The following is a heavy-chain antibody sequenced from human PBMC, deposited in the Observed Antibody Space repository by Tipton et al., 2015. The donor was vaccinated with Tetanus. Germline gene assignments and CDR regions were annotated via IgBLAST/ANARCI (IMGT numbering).Heavy chain of an antibody. CDR2: IYPGDSSV. Sequence: QLVQSGAEMRKPGESLKISCRASGYTFATSWIAWVRQVPGKGLEWMGIIYPGDSSVRYSPSFQGQVTISADKSTATAYLQWSRLKTSDTARYFCARHWSKAYASPFGPWGQGTLVTVSS. CDR3: ARHWSKAYASPFGP. V-gene: IGHV5-51*01. J-gene: IGHJ5*02. CDR1: GYTFATSW. D-gene: IGHD2-2*01.